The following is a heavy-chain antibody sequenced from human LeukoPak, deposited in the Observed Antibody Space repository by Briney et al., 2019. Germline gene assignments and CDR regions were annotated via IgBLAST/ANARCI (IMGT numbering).Heavy chain of an antibody. J-gene: IGHJ4*02. V-gene: IGHV4-61*01. CDR1: GVSVGSGTYY. CDR3: ARVSEYYFDY. CDR2: IYYSGST. Sequence: SETLSLTCTVSGVSVGSGTYYWSWIRQPPGKGLEWIGYIYYSGSTNYNPSLKSRVTISVDTSKNQFSLKLSSVTAADTAVYYCARVSEYYFDYWGQGTLVTVSS.